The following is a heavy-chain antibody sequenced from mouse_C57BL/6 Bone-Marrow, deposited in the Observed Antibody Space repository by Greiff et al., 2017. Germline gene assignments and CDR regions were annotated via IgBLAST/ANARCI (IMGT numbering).Heavy chain of an antibody. CDR1: GFTFSSYA. J-gene: IGHJ2*01. D-gene: IGHD1-1*01. CDR3: ARDNYGSSYPFDY. CDR2: ISDGGSYT. V-gene: IGHV5-4*01. Sequence: DVHLVESGGGLVKPGGSLKLSCAASGFTFSSYAMSWVRQTPEKRLEWVATISDGGSYTYYPDNVKGRFTISRDNAKNNLYLQMSHLKSEDTAMYYCARDNYGSSYPFDYWGQGTTLTVSS.